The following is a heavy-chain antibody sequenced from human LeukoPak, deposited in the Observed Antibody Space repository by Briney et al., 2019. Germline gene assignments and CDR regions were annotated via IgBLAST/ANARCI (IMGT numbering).Heavy chain of an antibody. CDR1: GFTFSNYE. D-gene: IGHD5-24*01. Sequence: GGSLRLSCAASGFTFSNYEMNWVRQAPGKGLEWVSYISSSGSTIYYADSVKGRFTISRDNAKNSLYLQMNSLRAEDTAVYYCARGLDGAKDRKRFDYWGQGTLVTVSS. J-gene: IGHJ4*02. V-gene: IGHV3-48*03. CDR2: ISSSGSTI. CDR3: ARGLDGAKDRKRFDY.